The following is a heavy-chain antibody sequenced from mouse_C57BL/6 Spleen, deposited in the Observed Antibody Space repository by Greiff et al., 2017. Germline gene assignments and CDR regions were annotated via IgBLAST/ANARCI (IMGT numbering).Heavy chain of an antibody. J-gene: IGHJ3*01. CDR1: GYSITSGYY. D-gene: IGHD2-3*01. Sequence: DVQLQESGPGLVKPSQSLSLTCSVTGYSITSGYYWNWLRQFPGNKLEWMGYICYDGSNNYNPSLKNRISITRDTAKNQFLLKLNSVTTEDTATYYCARDEGGYYWFAYWGQGTLVTVSA. CDR2: ICYDGSN. CDR3: ARDEGGYYWFAY. V-gene: IGHV3-6*01.